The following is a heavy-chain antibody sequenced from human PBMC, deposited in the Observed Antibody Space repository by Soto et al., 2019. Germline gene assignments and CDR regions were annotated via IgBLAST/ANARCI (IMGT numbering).Heavy chain of an antibody. CDR1: GGTTSSYA. CDR2: IVPMINKI. J-gene: IGHJ4*02. CDR3: ALRTGNCNPLAD. Sequence: QVQLVQSGAEVERPGSSVKVSCKTSGGTTSSYAIGWVRQAPGQGLEWMGNIVPMINKIDYAQKFQGRVTITADKSTRTAYMELNSLRSEDTAVYFCALRTGNCNPLADWGQGTLVTVSS. D-gene: IGHD1-1*01. V-gene: IGHV1-69*02.